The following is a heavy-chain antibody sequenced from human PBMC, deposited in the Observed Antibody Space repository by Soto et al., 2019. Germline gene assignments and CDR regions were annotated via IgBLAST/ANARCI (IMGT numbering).Heavy chain of an antibody. D-gene: IGHD3-10*01. J-gene: IGHJ5*02. V-gene: IGHV1-18*01. CDR1: GYTFSVYG. CDR2: ISAYNGNT. Sequence: APLKVSCKASGYTFSVYGISWLRQAPGQGLEWMGWISAYNGNTNYAQKLQGRVTMTTDTSTSTAYMELRSLRSDDTAVYYCARDPYYQTTPAWGQGTPVTVSS. CDR3: ARDPYYQTTPA.